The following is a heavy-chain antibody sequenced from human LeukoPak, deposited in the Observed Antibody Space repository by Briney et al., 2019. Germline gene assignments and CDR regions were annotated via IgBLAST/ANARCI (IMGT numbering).Heavy chain of an antibody. CDR2: ISYSGST. Sequence: KTSETLSLTCTVSGGSISSSTYYWDWIRQPPGKGLEWIGSISYSGSTYYNSSLESRVTISVDTSKNHFSLKLRSVTAADTAVCYCASGEYNYGFPPFDYWGQGTLVTVSS. J-gene: IGHJ4*02. CDR3: ASGEYNYGFPPFDY. CDR1: GGSISSSTYY. V-gene: IGHV4-39*02. D-gene: IGHD5-18*01.